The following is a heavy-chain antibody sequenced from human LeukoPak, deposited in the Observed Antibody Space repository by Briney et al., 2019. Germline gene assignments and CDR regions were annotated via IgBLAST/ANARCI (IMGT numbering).Heavy chain of an antibody. CDR2: INHSGST. V-gene: IGHV4-34*01. CDR3: ARGWGYCSSTSCYKVGYYYYGMDV. D-gene: IGHD2-2*02. Sequence: SETLSLTCAVYGGSFSGYYWSWIRQPPGKGLEWIGEINHSGSTNYNPSLRSRVTISVDTSKNQFSLKLSSVTAADTAVYYCARGWGYCSSTSCYKVGYYYYGMDVWGQGTTVTVSS. J-gene: IGHJ6*02. CDR1: GGSFSGYY.